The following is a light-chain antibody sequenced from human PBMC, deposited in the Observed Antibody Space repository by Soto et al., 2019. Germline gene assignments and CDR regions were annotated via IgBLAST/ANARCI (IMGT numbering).Light chain of an antibody. V-gene: IGKV3-20*01. CDR1: QSLSSRN. Sequence: ELVLTQSPGTLSLSPGERATISCRASQSLSSRNLAWYQQKPGQAPRPLIYGVSSRATGIPDRFSGSGSGTEFTLTISSLQSEDFAVYYCQQYINLWTFGQGTKVDIK. CDR3: QQYINLWT. J-gene: IGKJ1*01. CDR2: GVS.